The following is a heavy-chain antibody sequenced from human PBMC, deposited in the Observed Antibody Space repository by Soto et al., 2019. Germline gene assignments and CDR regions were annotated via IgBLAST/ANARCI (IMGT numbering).Heavy chain of an antibody. D-gene: IGHD5-12*01. V-gene: IGHV2-5*02. J-gene: IGHJ4*02. Sequence: QITLKESGPSPVKPTQTLTVTCTFSGFSLSNSGVGVAWIRQPPGKALGRLALIYGDNDKRYSPSLNTRLTTINGTHKIQVAPTATSMDPLHTGTYHCANRTLHDYSDSDPRTSHVFDSWGQGTVVTGSS. CDR2: IYGDNDK. CDR3: ANRTLHDYSDSDPRTSHVFDS. CDR1: GFSLSNSGVG.